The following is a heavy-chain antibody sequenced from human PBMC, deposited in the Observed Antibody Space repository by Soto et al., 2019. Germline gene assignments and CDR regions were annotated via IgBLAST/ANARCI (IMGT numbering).Heavy chain of an antibody. CDR3: ATRVPVAGTGFDY. J-gene: IGHJ4*02. V-gene: IGHV4-61*01. D-gene: IGHD6-19*01. CDR2: IYYSGST. CDR1: GGSVNSGSYY. Sequence: QVQLQESGPGLVKPSETLSLTCTVSGGSVNSGSYYWSWIRQPPGKGLEWIGYIYYSGSTNYNPSLKSRVTISLDTSKNQFSLKLSSVTAADTAVYYCATRVPVAGTGFDYWGRGTLVTVSS.